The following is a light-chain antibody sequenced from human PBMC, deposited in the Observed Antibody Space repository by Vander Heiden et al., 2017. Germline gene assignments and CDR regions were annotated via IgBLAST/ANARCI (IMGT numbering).Light chain of an antibody. CDR1: RSDVGDYNY. J-gene: IGLJ1*01. CDR2: EVT. CDR3: SSYTRTSTLV. V-gene: IGLV2-14*01. Sequence: QSALTQPASMSGSPGPSITISCTGSRSDVGDYNYVSWYQQHPGNAPKLMIDEVTNRPAGVSNRFSGSKSGNTASLTISGRQAEDDADYFCSSYTRTSTLVFGTGTKVTVL.